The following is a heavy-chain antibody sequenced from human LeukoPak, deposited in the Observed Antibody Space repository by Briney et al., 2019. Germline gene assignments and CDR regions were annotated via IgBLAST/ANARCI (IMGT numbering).Heavy chain of an antibody. CDR1: GYSISSGYY. D-gene: IGHD4-11*01. J-gene: IGHJ6*03. CDR3: ARDGYSNYVSTYYYYMDV. CDR2: IYHSGST. Sequence: PSETLSLTCTVSGYSISSGYYWGWIRQPPGKGLEWIGSIYHSGSTYYNPSLKSRVTISVDTSKNQFSLKLSSVTAADTAVYYCARDGYSNYVSTYYYYMDVWGKGTTATVSS. V-gene: IGHV4-38-2*02.